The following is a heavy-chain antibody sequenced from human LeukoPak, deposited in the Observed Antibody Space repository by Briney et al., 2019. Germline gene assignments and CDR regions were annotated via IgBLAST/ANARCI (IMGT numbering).Heavy chain of an antibody. CDR1: EFSFSSHG. V-gene: IGHV3-30*02. J-gene: IGHJ4*02. Sequence: GGSLRLSCATSEFSFSSHGMHWARQAPGKGLEWVAFEQKDGSYKKYADSVKGRFTISKDNSKNTLYLQMNSLRVEDTAVYYCANIPNSFGPDYWGQGSLVTVSS. D-gene: IGHD3-16*01. CDR3: ANIPNSFGPDY. CDR2: EQKDGSYK.